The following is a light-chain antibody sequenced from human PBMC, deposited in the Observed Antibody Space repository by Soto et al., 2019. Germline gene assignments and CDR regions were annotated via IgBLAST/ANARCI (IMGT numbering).Light chain of an antibody. CDR2: EVN. Sequence: QSVLTQPASVSGSPGQSITISCAGTSSDVGSHPLVSWYQQHPGKAPKLMIYEVNKRPSGVPDRFSGSKSGNTASLTVSGLQAEDEADYYCSSYAGSSNVFGTGTKVTVL. CDR3: SSYAGSSNV. J-gene: IGLJ1*01. V-gene: IGLV2-14*02. CDR1: SSDVGSHPL.